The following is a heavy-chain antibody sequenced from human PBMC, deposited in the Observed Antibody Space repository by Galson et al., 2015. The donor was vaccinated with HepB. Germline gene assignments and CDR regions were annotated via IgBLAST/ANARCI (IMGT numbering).Heavy chain of an antibody. J-gene: IGHJ4*02. Sequence: SETLSLTCAVYGGSFSGYYWSWIRQPPGKGLEWIGEINHSGSTNYNPSLKSRVTISVDTSKNQFSLKLSSVTAADTAVYYCARVHDFWSGYSKWGQGTLVTVSS. D-gene: IGHD3-3*01. CDR2: INHSGST. CDR1: GGSFSGYY. CDR3: ARVHDFWSGYSK. V-gene: IGHV4-34*01.